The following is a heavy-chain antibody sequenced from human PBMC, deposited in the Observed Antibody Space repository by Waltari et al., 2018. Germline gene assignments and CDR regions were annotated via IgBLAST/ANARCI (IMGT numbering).Heavy chain of an antibody. Sequence: QVQLHESGPGLVKSSETLSRTCAVSGYSIISGYYWGWIRQPPGKGLEWIGTIYQSGSTYYNPSLKSRITISLDTSKNQFSLKLNSVTAADTAVYYCARHQVGGRDFEYWGQGTLVTVSS. CDR2: IYQSGST. CDR1: GYSIISGYY. V-gene: IGHV4-38-2*01. CDR3: ARHQVGGRDFEY. D-gene: IGHD1-26*01. J-gene: IGHJ4*02.